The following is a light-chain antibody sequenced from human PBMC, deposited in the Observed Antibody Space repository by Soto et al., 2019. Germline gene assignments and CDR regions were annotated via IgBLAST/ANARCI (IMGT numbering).Light chain of an antibody. Sequence: EIVLTQSPGTLSLSPGERATLSCRASQSVSSSYLAWHQRKPGQAPRLLIYGASSRATGIPDRFSGSGSGTDFTVTIGRLEPEDFAVYYCQQYGSSPLFTFGPGTKVDIK. J-gene: IGKJ3*01. CDR1: QSVSSSY. CDR3: QQYGSSPLFT. CDR2: GAS. V-gene: IGKV3-20*01.